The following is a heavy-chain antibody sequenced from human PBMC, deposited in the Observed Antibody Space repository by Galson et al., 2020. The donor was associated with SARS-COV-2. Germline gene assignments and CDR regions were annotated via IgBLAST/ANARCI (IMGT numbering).Heavy chain of an antibody. CDR2: ISAYNGNT. CDR1: GYTFTSYG. J-gene: IGHJ6*02. D-gene: IGHD2-21*02. Sequence: ASVKVSCKASGYTFTSYGISWVRQAPAQGLEWMGWISAYNGNTNYAQKLQGRVTMTTDTSTSTAYMELRSLRSDDTAVYYCARDGCDYKINYYYYGMDVCGQGTTVTVSS. V-gene: IGHV1-18*01. CDR3: ARDGCDYKINYYYYGMDV.